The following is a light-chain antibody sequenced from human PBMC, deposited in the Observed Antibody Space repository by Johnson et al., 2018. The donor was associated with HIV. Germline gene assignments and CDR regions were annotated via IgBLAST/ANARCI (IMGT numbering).Light chain of an antibody. CDR2: ENN. J-gene: IGLJ1*01. Sequence: QLVLTQPPSVSAAPGQKVTISCSGSSSNIGNNYVSWYRQLPGTAPKLLIYENNKRPSGIPDRFSGSKSGTSATLDITGLQTGDEADYYCGTWDSSLSAYVFGNGTKVTVL. V-gene: IGLV1-51*02. CDR1: SSNIGNNY. CDR3: GTWDSSLSAYV.